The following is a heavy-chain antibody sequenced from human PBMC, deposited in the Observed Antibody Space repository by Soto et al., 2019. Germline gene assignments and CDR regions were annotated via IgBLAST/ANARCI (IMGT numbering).Heavy chain of an antibody. Sequence: QVQLVQSGAEVKKPGASVKVSCKASGYTFASYGISWVRQAPGQGLEWMGWISAYNGNTNYAQKLQGRVTMTTDTSPSTAYLELRSLRSDDTAVYYCARAVVVVAATPGGWFAPWGQGTLVTVSS. CDR1: GYTFASYG. CDR3: ARAVVVVAATPGGWFAP. V-gene: IGHV1-18*01. CDR2: ISAYNGNT. J-gene: IGHJ5*02. D-gene: IGHD2-15*01.